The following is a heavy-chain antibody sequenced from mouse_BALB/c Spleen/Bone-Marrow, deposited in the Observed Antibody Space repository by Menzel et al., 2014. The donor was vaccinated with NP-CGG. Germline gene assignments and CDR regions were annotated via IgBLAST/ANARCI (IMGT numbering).Heavy chain of an antibody. D-gene: IGHD2-10*02. CDR2: ISTGGSQT. CDR1: GFTFSSYG. CDR3: ARRGYDNSYWYFGV. Sequence: EVKLVESGGDLVKPGGSLKLSCAASGFTFSSYGMSWVRQTPDKRLEWVATISTGGSQTYYTDSVKGRFTISRDNAKNTLYLQMSSLKSEDSAIYYCARRGYDNSYWYFGVWGAGTTVTDSS. J-gene: IGHJ1*01. V-gene: IGHV5-6*02.